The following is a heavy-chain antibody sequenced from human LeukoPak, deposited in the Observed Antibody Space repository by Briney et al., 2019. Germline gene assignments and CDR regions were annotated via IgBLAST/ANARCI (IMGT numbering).Heavy chain of an antibody. CDR2: INPNSGGT. Sequence: ASVKVSCKASGYTFTGYYMYWVRQAPGQGLEWMGWINPNSGGTDYAQKLQGRVTMTRDTSISTGYMELSRLRSDDTAVYYCARDRGYCSGGSCFDAFDIWGQGTMVTVSS. D-gene: IGHD2-15*01. CDR3: ARDRGYCSGGSCFDAFDI. V-gene: IGHV1-2*02. J-gene: IGHJ3*02. CDR1: GYTFTGYY.